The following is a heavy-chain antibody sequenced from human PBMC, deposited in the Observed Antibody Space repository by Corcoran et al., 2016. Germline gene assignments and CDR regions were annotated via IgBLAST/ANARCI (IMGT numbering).Heavy chain of an antibody. D-gene: IGHD3-16*01. J-gene: IGHJ4*02. CDR3: ASVGEDD. V-gene: IGHV3-30*03. Sequence: QVQLVESGGGVVQPGRSLRLSCVVSGFTFSTYGMHWVRQAPGKGLEWVALISNDGSNICYVDSVKGRFTISRDNSKNTLYLQMNSLRPEDTAVYYWASVGEDDWGQGTLVTVSS. CDR2: ISNDGSNI. CDR1: GFTFSTYG.